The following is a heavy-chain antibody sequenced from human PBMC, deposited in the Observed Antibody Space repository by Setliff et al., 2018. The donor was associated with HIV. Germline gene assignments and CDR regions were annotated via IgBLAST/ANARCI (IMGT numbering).Heavy chain of an antibody. Sequence: PSETLSLTCAVSGYSISSGYYWGWIRQSPGKGLEWIGNIHHSGSTYYNPSLKSRVSISVDKSKNHLSLDLTSVTAADSAVYYCAGSKSTDYDYYDSTGGRLGAFDIWGQGTMVTVSS. CDR2: IHHSGST. CDR1: GYSISSGYY. D-gene: IGHD3-22*01. J-gene: IGHJ3*02. V-gene: IGHV4-38-2*01. CDR3: AGSKSTDYDYYDSTGGRLGAFDI.